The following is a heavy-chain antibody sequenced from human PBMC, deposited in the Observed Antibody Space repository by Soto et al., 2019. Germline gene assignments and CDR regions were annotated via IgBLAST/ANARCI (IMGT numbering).Heavy chain of an antibody. J-gene: IGHJ4*02. CDR1: GGTFGNHA. D-gene: IGHD5-18*01. V-gene: IGHV1-69*01. CDR3: AREAGYTYGYVFDY. CDR2: IIPVLGVG. Sequence: QVQLVQSGAEVKKPGSSVRVSCKASGGTFGNHAISWVRQAPGQGLEWLGGIIPVLGVGDNAQNFQGRVTITADASSSTAYLELSSLRSEVTAFCFCAREAGYTYGYVFDYWGQGSLVTVSS.